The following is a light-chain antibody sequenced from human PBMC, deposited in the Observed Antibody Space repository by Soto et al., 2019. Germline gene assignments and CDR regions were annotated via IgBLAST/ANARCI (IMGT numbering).Light chain of an antibody. V-gene: IGKV3-11*01. CDR3: QQRSNWLT. J-gene: IGKJ4*01. Sequence: DIVLTQSPATLSLSPGERATLSCRASQSVSSYLAWYQQKPGKAPRLLIYDASNRATGIPARFSGSGSGTVFTLTISSLEPEDFAVYYCQQRSNWLTFGGGTKVEIK. CDR2: DAS. CDR1: QSVSSY.